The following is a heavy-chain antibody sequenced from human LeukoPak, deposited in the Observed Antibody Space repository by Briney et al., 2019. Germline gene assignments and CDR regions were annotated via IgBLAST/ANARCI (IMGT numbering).Heavy chain of an antibody. J-gene: IGHJ4*02. CDR1: GFSFSSYS. Sequence: GTSLRLSCVASGFSFSSYSIHWVRQAPGKGLEWVAVIWYDGSNKYYADSVKGRFTISRDNSKNTLYLQMNSLRAEDTAVYYCARDLLAYCGGDCYCDYWGQGTLVTVSS. V-gene: IGHV3-33*08. CDR2: IWYDGSNK. D-gene: IGHD2-21*02. CDR3: ARDLLAYCGGDCYCDY.